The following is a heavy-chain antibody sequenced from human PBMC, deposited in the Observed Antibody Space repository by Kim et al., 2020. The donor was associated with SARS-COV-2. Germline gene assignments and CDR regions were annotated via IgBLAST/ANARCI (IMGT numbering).Heavy chain of an antibody. V-gene: IGHV3-23*01. Sequence: GGSLRLSCAASGFNFSTYGMSWVRQAPGKGLEWVSGISDSGGSAYYADSVKGRFTISRDNSKNTLYLQMNRLRAEDTAVYYCAKYVYSSTWYSFDYWGQGTLVTVSS. CDR2: ISDSGGSA. J-gene: IGHJ4*02. CDR1: GFNFSTYG. D-gene: IGHD6-13*01. CDR3: AKYVYSSTWYSFDY.